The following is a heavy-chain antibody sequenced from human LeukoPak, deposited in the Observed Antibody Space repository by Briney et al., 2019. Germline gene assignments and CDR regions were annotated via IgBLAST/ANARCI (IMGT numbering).Heavy chain of an antibody. CDR3: AQIMITFGGVRDAFDI. Sequence: PGGSLRLSCAASGFTFDDYAMHWVRQAPGKGLEGVSLISGDGGSTYYADSVKGGFTISRDNSKNSLYLQMNSLRTEDTALYYCAQIMITFGGVRDAFDIWGQGTMVTVSS. CDR2: ISGDGGST. CDR1: GFTFDDYA. D-gene: IGHD3-16*01. J-gene: IGHJ3*02. V-gene: IGHV3-43*02.